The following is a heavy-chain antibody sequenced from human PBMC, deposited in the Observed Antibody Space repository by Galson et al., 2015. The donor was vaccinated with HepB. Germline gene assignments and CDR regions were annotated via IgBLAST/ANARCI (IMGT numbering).Heavy chain of an antibody. V-gene: IGHV3-23*01. CDR1: GFTFSSYA. J-gene: IGHJ4*02. Sequence: SLRLSCAASGFTFSSYAMSWVRQAPGKGLEWVSGVSGSGGSTYYADSVKGRFTITRDSSKNTLYLQMDSLGAEDTALYLCAKDSRYVGSQAGNFDSWGPGTVVVVSS. CDR2: VSGSGGST. D-gene: IGHD3-9*01. CDR3: AKDSRYVGSQAGNFDS.